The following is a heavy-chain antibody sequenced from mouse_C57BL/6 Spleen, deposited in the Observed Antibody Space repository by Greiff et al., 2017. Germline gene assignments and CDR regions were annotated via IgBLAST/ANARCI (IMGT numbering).Heavy chain of an antibody. CDR3: AWDGRTKRYFDV. Sequence: QVQLKQPGAELVKPGASVKMSCKASGYTFTSYWITWVKQRPGQGLEWIGDIYPGSGRTNSTEKFTSKATLTVDTSYSTAYKQLSSLTSEDSAVYYGAWDGRTKRYFDVGGTGTTVTASA. V-gene: IGHV1-55*01. J-gene: IGHJ1*03. CDR2: IYPGSGRT. CDR1: GYTFTSYW. D-gene: IGHD1-1*01.